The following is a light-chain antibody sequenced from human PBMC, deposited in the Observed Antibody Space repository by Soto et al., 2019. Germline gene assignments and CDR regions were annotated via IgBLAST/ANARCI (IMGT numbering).Light chain of an antibody. CDR2: DTS. Sequence: EIVLTQSTVTLSVSPGERATLSCRASQSVRSYLAWYQQKPGQAPRLLIYDTSNRATGTPARFSGSGSGTDFTLTISSLEPEDFAVYFCQQRFSWPVTFGQGTRLEIK. CDR1: QSVRSY. CDR3: QQRFSWPVT. V-gene: IGKV3-11*01. J-gene: IGKJ5*01.